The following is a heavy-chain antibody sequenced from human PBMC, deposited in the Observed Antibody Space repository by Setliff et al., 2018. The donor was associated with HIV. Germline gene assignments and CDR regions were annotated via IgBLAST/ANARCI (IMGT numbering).Heavy chain of an antibody. Sequence: SVKVSCKASGGTFSLYAINWVRQAPGQGLEWMRGIIPIFNTANYAQKFQGRVTITADGSTSTAYMELSSLRFEDTATYYCARDQATGYEKVWFSWIDPWGQGTLVTVSS. J-gene: IGHJ5*02. CDR1: GGTFSLYA. D-gene: IGHD5-12*01. CDR3: ARDQATGYEKVWFSWIDP. CDR2: IIPIFNTA. V-gene: IGHV1-69*13.